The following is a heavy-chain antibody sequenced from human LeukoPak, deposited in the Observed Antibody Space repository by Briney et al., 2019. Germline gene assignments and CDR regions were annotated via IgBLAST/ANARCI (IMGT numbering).Heavy chain of an antibody. J-gene: IGHJ4*02. CDR1: GVSISSSSYS. D-gene: IGHD3-10*01. CDR2: IYYSGST. CDR3: ARATYYYGSGSPSYDY. V-gene: IGHV4-39*07. Sequence: PSETLSLTCTVSGVSISSSSYSWGWIRQPPGKGLEWIGSIYYSGSTYYNPSLKSRVTISVDTSKNQFSLKLSSVTAADTAVYYCARATYYYGSGSPSYDYWGQGTLVTVSS.